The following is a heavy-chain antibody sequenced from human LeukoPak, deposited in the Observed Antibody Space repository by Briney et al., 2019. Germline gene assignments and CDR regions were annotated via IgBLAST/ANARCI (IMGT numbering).Heavy chain of an antibody. J-gene: IGHJ1*01. CDR1: GFTFTYAW. CDR2: IKSNPDGGTA. V-gene: IGHV3-15*01. Sequence: GGSLRLSCAASGFTFTYAWMTWVRQAPGKGLEGVGRIKSNPDGGTADYAAPVKGRFTISRDDSRNTLYLQMNNLEIDDTAVYFCSTAVNGSYFDLGQGTLVIVSS. D-gene: IGHD1-26*01. CDR3: STAVNGSYFD.